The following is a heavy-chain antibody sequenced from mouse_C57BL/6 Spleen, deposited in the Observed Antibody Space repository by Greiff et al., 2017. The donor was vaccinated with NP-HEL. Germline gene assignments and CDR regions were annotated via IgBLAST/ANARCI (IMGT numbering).Heavy chain of an antibody. CDR2: INPNYGTT. D-gene: IGHD2-4*01. CDR3: AEDYDYFYYAMDY. J-gene: IGHJ4*01. V-gene: IGHV1-39*01. CDR1: GYSFTDYN. Sequence: VHVKQSGPELVKPGASVKISCKASGYSFTDYNMNWVKQSNGKSLEWIGVINPNYGTTSYNQKFKGKATLTVDQSSSTAYMQLNSLTSEDSAVYYCAEDYDYFYYAMDYWGQGTSVTVSS.